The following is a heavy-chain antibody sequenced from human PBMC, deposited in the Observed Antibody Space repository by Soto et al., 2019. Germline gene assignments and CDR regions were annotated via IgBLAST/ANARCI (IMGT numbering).Heavy chain of an antibody. CDR1: GYTCTSYA. CDR2: SNMGNGNT. CDR3: AIVLLCGGVCNVPGHPP. D-gene: IGHD2-21*02. J-gene: IGHJ5*02. V-gene: IGHV1-3*04. Sequence: QVQLVQSWAELKQPGASVRVSCRTSGYTCTSYAIHWVSQSPGQGLEWMEWSNMGNGNTKYSQEFQGRGTVSRDTSARTAYMEVSSLRSDDTAGYFCAIVLLCGGVCNVPGHPPWGQANVVTVSS.